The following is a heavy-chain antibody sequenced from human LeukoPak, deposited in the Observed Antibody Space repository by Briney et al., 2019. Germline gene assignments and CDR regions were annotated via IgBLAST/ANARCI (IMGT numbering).Heavy chain of an antibody. Sequence: SETLSLTCTVSGGSISSGDYYWSWIRQPPGKGLEWIGYIYYSGSTYYNPSLKSRVTISVDTSKNQFSLKLSSVTAADTAVYYCARDQLNNWFDPWGQGTLVTVSS. CDR3: ARDQLNNWFDP. CDR1: GGSISSGDYY. CDR2: IYYSGST. D-gene: IGHD3-10*01. J-gene: IGHJ5*02. V-gene: IGHV4-61*08.